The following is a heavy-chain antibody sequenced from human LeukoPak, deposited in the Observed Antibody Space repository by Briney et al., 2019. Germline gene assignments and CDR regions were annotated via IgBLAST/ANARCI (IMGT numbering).Heavy chain of an antibody. Sequence: AXXXGLEWVSVIYSGGSTYYADSVKGRFTISRDNSKNTLYLQMNSLRAEDTAVYYCASPWSTPGPWGQGTLVTVSS. D-gene: IGHD2-15*01. V-gene: IGHV3-66*02. CDR2: IYSGGST. J-gene: IGHJ5*02. CDR3: ASPWSTPGP.